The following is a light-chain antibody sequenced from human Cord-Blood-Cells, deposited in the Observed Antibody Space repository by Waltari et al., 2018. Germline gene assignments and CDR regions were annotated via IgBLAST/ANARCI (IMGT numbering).Light chain of an antibody. CDR2: GAS. V-gene: IGKV3-15*01. CDR1: QSVSSN. J-gene: IGKJ2*01. CDR3: QQYNNWPPHT. Sequence: EIVMTQSPATLSVSPGERATLSRRASQSVSSNLAWYQQKPGQTPRLLIYGASTRATGIPARFSGSGSGTEFTLTISSLQSEDFAVYYCQQYNNWPPHTFGQGTKLEIK.